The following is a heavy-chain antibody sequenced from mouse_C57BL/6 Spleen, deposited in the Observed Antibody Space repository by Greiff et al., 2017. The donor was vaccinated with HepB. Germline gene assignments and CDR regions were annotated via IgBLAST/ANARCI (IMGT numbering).Heavy chain of an antibody. CDR3: VRLAMDY. CDR2: IDPANGNT. J-gene: IGHJ4*01. Sequence: EVQLQQSVAQLVRPGASVKLSCTASGFNIKNTYMHRVKQRPEQGLEWIGRIDPANGNTKSALKFQGKATRTADTSSNTAYVQLSSLTSEDTAIYYCVRLAMDYWGSGTSVTVSS. V-gene: IGHV14-3*01. CDR1: GFNIKNTY.